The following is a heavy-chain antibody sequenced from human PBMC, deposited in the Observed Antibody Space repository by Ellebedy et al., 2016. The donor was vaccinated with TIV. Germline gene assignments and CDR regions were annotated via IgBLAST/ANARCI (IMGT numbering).Heavy chain of an antibody. CDR1: GFSFRNYW. V-gene: IGHV3-23*01. Sequence: GESLKISCAASGFSFRNYWMGWVRQAPRKGLEWVSTIIGSGGNKSYADSVKGRFNSYRDNSKNTLYLQMNSLRAEDTAVYYCARDLRGPRDFWGQGTLVTVSS. CDR3: ARDLRGPRDF. J-gene: IGHJ4*02. CDR2: IIGSGGNK.